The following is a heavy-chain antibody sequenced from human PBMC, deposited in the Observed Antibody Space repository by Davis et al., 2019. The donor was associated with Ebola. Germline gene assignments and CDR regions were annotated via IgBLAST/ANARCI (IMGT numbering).Heavy chain of an antibody. D-gene: IGHD4-17*01. V-gene: IGHV3-33*05. CDR1: GFTFSDFG. CDR2: ISFDGSGN. Sequence: GESLKISCAASGFTFSDFGIHWVRQAPGKGLEWVALISFDGSGNNYADSVKGRFSISRDNSKNTLYLQMDSLRAEDTAVYYCAKAAVTTRTYYFDYWGQGTLVTVSS. CDR3: AKAAVTTRTYYFDY. J-gene: IGHJ4*02.